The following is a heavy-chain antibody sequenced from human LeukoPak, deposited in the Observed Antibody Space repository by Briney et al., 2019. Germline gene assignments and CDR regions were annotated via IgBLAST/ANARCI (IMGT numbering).Heavy chain of an antibody. CDR2: ICYSGST. J-gene: IGHJ6*04. CDR3: ARERYDTLTGYYRDYYYYGMDV. Sequence: PSETLSLTCTVSGGSISSYYWSWIRQPPGKGLEWIGYICYSGSTNYNPSLKSRVTISVDTSKNQFSLKLSSVTAADTAVYYCARERYDTLTGYYRDYYYYGMDVWGKGTTVTVSS. D-gene: IGHD3-9*01. CDR1: GGSISSYY. V-gene: IGHV4-59*01.